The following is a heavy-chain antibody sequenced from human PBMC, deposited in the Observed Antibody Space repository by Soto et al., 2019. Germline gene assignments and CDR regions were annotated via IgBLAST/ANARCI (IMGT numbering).Heavy chain of an antibody. V-gene: IGHV2-5*02. CDR2: IYWDDDK. Sequence: QITLKESGPTLVKPTQTLTLTCTFSGFSLSTNGVGVGWIRQPPGKALEWLALIYWDDDKRYSPSLKSRLTITKDTSKNQVVLTMTNMDPVDTATYYCAHSNGDYEEFWYFDLWGRGTLVTVSS. CDR3: AHSNGDYEEFWYFDL. CDR1: GFSLSTNGVG. J-gene: IGHJ2*01. D-gene: IGHD4-17*01.